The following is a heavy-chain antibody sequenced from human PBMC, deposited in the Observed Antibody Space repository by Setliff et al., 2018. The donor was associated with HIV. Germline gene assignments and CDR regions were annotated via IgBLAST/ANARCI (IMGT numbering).Heavy chain of an antibody. Sequence: PSETLSLTCAVSGYSISSGYYWGWIRQPPGKGLEWIGSIYHSGSTNYNPSLKSRVTISVGTSKNQFSLKLSSVTAADTAVYYCARDFVTGSYFLQWGQGTLVTVSS. D-gene: IGHD1-26*01. CDR3: ARDFVTGSYFLQ. CDR2: IYHSGST. V-gene: IGHV4-38-2*02. J-gene: IGHJ1*01. CDR1: GYSISSGYY.